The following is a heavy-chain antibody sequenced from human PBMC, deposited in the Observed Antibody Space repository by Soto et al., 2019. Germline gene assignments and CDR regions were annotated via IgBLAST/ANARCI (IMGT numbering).Heavy chain of an antibody. Sequence: EVQLVESGGGLVKPGGSLRLSCAASGFTFSSYSMNWVRQAPGKGLEWVSSISSSSSYIYYADSVKGRFTISRDNAKNSLYLQMISLRAEDTAVYYCARGGGNYYDSSGYYYWGQGTLVTVSS. V-gene: IGHV3-21*01. CDR1: GFTFSSYS. D-gene: IGHD3-22*01. CDR2: ISSSSSYI. J-gene: IGHJ4*02. CDR3: ARGGGNYYDSSGYYY.